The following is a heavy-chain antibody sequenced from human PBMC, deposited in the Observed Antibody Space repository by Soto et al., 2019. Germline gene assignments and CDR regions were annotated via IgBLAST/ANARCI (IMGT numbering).Heavy chain of an antibody. D-gene: IGHD3-10*01. CDR2: ISAYNGNT. CDR1: GYTFTCYA. J-gene: IGHJ4*02. V-gene: IGHV1-18*01. CDR3: ANMDYSRSGCYYCFDY. Sequence: ASVKVSCEASGYTFTCYAMSWLRQAPGQELEWMGWISAYNGNTNYAQKLQRRVTMTTDTSTSTVYRELGSLRAEDTAVYYFANMDYSRSGCYYCFDYWGQGTLVTGSS.